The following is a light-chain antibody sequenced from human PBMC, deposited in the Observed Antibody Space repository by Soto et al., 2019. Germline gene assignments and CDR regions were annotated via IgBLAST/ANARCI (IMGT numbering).Light chain of an antibody. CDR1: QSISSY. J-gene: IGKJ1*01. CDR2: AAS. CDR3: LQDYNYWT. Sequence: IQMTQSPSSLSASVGDRVTITCRASQSISSYLNWYQQKPGKAPKLLIYAASSLQSGVPSRFSGSGSGTDFTLTISSLQPEDFATYYCLQDYNYWTFGQGTKVDIK. V-gene: IGKV1-6*01.